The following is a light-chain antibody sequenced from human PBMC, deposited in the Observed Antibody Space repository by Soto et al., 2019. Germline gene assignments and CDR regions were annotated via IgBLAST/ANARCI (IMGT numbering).Light chain of an antibody. V-gene: IGLV2-8*01. CDR3: HSYGGNTNVV. CDR2: EVS. CDR1: SSAVGGYDF. J-gene: IGLJ2*01. Sequence: QSALTQPPSASGSPGQSVTISCTGTSSAVGGYDFVSWYQQHPGKAPKILIYEVSKRASGVPDRFSGSKSGNTASLTVSGLQHDDEADYYCHSYGGNTNVVFGGGTKLTVL.